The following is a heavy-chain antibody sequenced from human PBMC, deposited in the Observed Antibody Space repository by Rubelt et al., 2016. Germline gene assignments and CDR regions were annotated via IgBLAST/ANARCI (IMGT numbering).Heavy chain of an antibody. CDR3: ARQSGGAFDY. CDR2: IYYSGST. D-gene: IGHD3-16*01. Sequence: QVQLQESGPGLVKPSETLSLTCSVSGGSISSYYWSWIRQPPGKGLEWIGSIYYSGSTYYNPSLKSRVTLSVDTSKNKLSLKLSSVTAADTAVYYCARQSGGAFDYWGQGTLVTVSS. V-gene: IGHV4-59*05. CDR1: GGSISSYY. J-gene: IGHJ4*02.